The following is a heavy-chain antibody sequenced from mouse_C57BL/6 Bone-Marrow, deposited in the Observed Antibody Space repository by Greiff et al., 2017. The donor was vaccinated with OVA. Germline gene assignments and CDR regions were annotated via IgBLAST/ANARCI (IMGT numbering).Heavy chain of an antibody. CDR1: GYTFTDYY. CDR2: INPNNGGT. CDR3: ASDGLDY. J-gene: IGHJ2*01. Sequence: EVQLQQSGPELVKPGASVKISCKASGYTFTDYYMNWVKQSHGKSLEWIGDINPNNGGTSYNQKFKGKATLTVDKSSSTAYMELRSLTSEDSAVYYCASDGLDYWGQGTTLTVSS. V-gene: IGHV1-26*01. D-gene: IGHD2-3*01.